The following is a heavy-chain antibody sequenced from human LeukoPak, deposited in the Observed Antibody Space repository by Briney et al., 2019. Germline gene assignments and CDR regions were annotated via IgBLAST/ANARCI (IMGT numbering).Heavy chain of an antibody. CDR2: IKQDGGEK. Sequence: PGGSLRLSCVDSGITFSRYWMSWVRQAPGKGLEWVANIKQDGGEKYYVDSVKGRFTISRDNAKNSLYLQMNSLRVEDTAVYYCARDGRPFDYWGQGTLVTVSS. V-gene: IGHV3-7*03. J-gene: IGHJ4*02. CDR3: ARDGRPFDY. CDR1: GITFSRYW.